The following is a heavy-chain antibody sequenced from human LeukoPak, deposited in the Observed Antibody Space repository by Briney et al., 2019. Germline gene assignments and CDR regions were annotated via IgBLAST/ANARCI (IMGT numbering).Heavy chain of an antibody. CDR1: DASVTTYS. J-gene: IGHJ4*01. Sequence: SETLSLTCTVSDASVTTYSWSWLRQPAGKGPEWIGRVYSSGATKYNPSLKSRVTTSADTSKNQFSLKLPSVTAADTAVYYCARDHYGSGSYKAYFDYWGHGIQVTVSS. CDR2: VYSSGAT. CDR3: ARDHYGSGSYKAYFDY. D-gene: IGHD3-10*01. V-gene: IGHV4-4*07.